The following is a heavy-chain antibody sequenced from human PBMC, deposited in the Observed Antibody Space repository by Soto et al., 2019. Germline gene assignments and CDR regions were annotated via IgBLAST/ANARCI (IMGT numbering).Heavy chain of an antibody. CDR1: GGSFSGYY. D-gene: IGHD4-17*01. CDR2: INHSGST. V-gene: IGHV4-34*01. Sequence: QVQLQQWGAGLLKPSETLSLTCAVYGGSFSGYYWSWIRQPPGKGLEWIGEINHSGSTNYNPSLKSRVTIAVDTSKNQFSLKLSSVTASDTAVYYCARGLRAYYYGMDVWGQGNTVTGSS. J-gene: IGHJ6*02. CDR3: ARGLRAYYYGMDV.